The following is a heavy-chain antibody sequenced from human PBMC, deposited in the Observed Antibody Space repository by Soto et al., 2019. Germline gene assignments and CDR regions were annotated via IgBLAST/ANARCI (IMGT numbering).Heavy chain of an antibody. CDR2: INTSGNT. V-gene: IGHV4-4*07. CDR1: GGSITSYR. D-gene: IGHD1-7*01. CDR3: ARESGDNWDYEAY. J-gene: IGHJ4*02. Sequence: QVQLQESGPGLVKPLETLSLTCTVSGGSITSYRWSWIRQSAGKGLEWIGRINTSGNTHYNPSIKSRVNVSIDTSRNQFFLTVNSVTAADSAVYYCARESGDNWDYEAYWGQGTPVTVSS.